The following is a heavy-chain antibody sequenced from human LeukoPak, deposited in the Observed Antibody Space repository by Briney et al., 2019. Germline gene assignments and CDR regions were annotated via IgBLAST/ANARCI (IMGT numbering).Heavy chain of an antibody. D-gene: IGHD3-10*01. Sequence: GRSLRLSCAASGFTFSSYAMHWVRQAPGKGLEWVAVISYDGSNKYYADSVKGRFTISRDNSKNTLYLQMNSLRAEDTAVYYCARDRKGIIQYYFDYWGQGTLVTVSS. CDR2: ISYDGSNK. CDR3: ARDRKGIIQYYFDY. CDR1: GFTFSSYA. J-gene: IGHJ4*02. V-gene: IGHV3-30-3*01.